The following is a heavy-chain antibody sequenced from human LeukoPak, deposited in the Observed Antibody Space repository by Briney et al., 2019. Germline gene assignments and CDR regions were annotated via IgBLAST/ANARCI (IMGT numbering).Heavy chain of an antibody. J-gene: IGHJ5*02. CDR2: INWNGGSA. D-gene: IGHD2-15*01. Sequence: GGSLRLSCAASGFTFDDYGMRWVRQAPGKGLEWVSGINWNGGSAGYADSVKGRVTISRDNAKNSLFMQMDSLRAEDTAVYYCANLGYCSGGSCYSRVPWGQGTLVTVSS. CDR3: ANLGYCSGGSCYSRVP. V-gene: IGHV3-20*04. CDR1: GFTFDDYG.